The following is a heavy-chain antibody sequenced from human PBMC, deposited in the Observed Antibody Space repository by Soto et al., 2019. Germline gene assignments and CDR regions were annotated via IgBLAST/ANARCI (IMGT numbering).Heavy chain of an antibody. CDR2: IYYSGST. D-gene: IGHD6-19*01. V-gene: IGHV4-39*01. CDR1: GGSIDNGTYY. Sequence: QLQLQESGPGLVKPSETLSLTCTVSGGSIDNGTYYWCWILQLPGKALGWIGSIYYSGSTYYYPSFKSRVTISVDTSRNQFSLKLSSVTAADTAVYYCARHHESGWYGYWGQGTLVTVSS. CDR3: ARHHESGWYGY. J-gene: IGHJ4*02.